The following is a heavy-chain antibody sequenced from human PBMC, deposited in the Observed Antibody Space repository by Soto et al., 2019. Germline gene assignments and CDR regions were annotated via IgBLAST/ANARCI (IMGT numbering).Heavy chain of an antibody. D-gene: IGHD2-21*01. CDR2: IYPGDSDT. Sequence: GESLKISCQGSGYSFSTSWIGWVRQMPGKGLEWMGIIYPGDSDTRYSPSFQGQVTISADKSISTAFLQWSSLKASDTATYYCARTTIAGIRGYFDYWGQGTLVTVSS. V-gene: IGHV5-51*01. CDR3: ARTTIAGIRGYFDY. J-gene: IGHJ4*02. CDR1: GYSFSTSW.